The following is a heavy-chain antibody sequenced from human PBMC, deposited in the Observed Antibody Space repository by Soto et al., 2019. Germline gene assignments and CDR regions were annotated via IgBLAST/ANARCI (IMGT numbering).Heavy chain of an antibody. CDR1: GFTFSSYA. CDR2: ISGSGGST. D-gene: IGHD2-15*01. V-gene: IGHV3-23*01. Sequence: LRLSCAASGFTFSSYAMSWVRQAPGKGLEWVSAISGSGGSTYYADSVKGRFTISRDDPKNTAYLEMNSLKTEDTAVYYCTRRYCSGGGCYSDFDYWGQGALVTVSS. CDR3: TRRYCSGGGCYSDFDY. J-gene: IGHJ4*02.